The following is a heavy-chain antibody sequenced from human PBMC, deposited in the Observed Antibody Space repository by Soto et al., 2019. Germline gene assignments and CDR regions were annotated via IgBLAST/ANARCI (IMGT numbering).Heavy chain of an antibody. V-gene: IGHV3-30*03. CDR1: GFTFNSYV. CDR2: ISHDGSKT. J-gene: IGHJ4*02. CDR3: SSDDGDYYNDNRSLDDD. D-gene: IGHD1-26*01. Sequence: GGSLRLSCAASGFTFNSYVIHWVRQAPGKGLEWVAVISHDGSKTNYADSVKGRVTISRDNSKDTVYLQMNSLRAEDTAVYYFSSDDGDYYNDNRSLDDDWGQGTLVTVSS.